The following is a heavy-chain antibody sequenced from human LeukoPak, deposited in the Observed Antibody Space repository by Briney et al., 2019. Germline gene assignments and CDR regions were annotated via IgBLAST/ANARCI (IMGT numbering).Heavy chain of an antibody. V-gene: IGHV4-39*07. CDR3: ARVLADYYDSSGYQRVPGDAFDI. CDR2: IYYSGST. J-gene: IGHJ3*02. Sequence: SETLSLTCTVSGGSISSSSYYWGWIRQPPGKGLEWIGSIYYSGSTYYNPSLKSRVTISVDTSKNQFSLKLSSVTAADTAVYYCARVLADYYDSSGYQRVPGDAFDIWGQGTMVTVSS. D-gene: IGHD3-22*01. CDR1: GGSISSSSYY.